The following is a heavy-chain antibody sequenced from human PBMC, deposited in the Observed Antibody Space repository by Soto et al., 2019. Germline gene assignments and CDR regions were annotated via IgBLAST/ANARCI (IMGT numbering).Heavy chain of an antibody. D-gene: IGHD2-2*01. Sequence: LSQTLSLTCAISGDSVSRNSAAWNWIRQSPSRGLEWLGRTYYRSKWYNDYAVSVKSRITINPDTSKNQFSLQLNSVTPEDTAVYYCARASSSAGYCSSTSCYPFDYWGQGTLVTVSS. CDR1: GDSVSRNSAA. CDR2: TYYRSKWYN. J-gene: IGHJ4*02. CDR3: ARASSSAGYCSSTSCYPFDY. V-gene: IGHV6-1*01.